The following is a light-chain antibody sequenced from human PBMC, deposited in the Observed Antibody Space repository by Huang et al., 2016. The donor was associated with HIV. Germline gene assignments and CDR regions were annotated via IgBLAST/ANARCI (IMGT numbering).Light chain of an antibody. CDR2: DAS. J-gene: IGKJ4*01. Sequence: DIQMTQSPSSLSASVGDRVTITCQASQDIRNYLNWYQQNPGNAPKLLIYDASNLPTGVPSRFSGSESVTDFTFTISSLQLEDVGTYYCQHYDSVPPLTFGGGTKVEIK. CDR3: QHYDSVPPLT. V-gene: IGKV1-33*01. CDR1: QDIRNY.